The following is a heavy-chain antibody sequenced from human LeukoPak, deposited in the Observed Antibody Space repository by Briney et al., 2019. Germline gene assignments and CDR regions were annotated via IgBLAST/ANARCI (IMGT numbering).Heavy chain of an antibody. Sequence: SETLSLTCVVSGYSITNGDYWGWIRQSPGKGLEWIGSIYNSASTHYNPSLKSRVTILVDTSKNEFSLKMTSVTAADTAMYYCARNSTSGFFDYWGQGTLATVSS. CDR1: GYSITNGDY. D-gene: IGHD2/OR15-2a*01. J-gene: IGHJ4*02. CDR3: ARNSTSGFFDY. V-gene: IGHV4-38-2*01. CDR2: IYNSAST.